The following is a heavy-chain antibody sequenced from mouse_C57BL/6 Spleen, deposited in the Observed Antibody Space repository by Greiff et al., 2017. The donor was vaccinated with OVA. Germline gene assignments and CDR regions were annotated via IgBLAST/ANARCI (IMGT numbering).Heavy chain of an antibody. D-gene: IGHD1-1*01. CDR2: FHPYNDDT. Sequence: QVQLQQSGAELVKPGASVKMSCKASGYTFTTYPIEWMKQNPGKSLEWIGNFHPYNDDTTYNEKFKGTATLTVEKSSSTVYLELSRLTSDDSAVDYCARGYTTVVAKDWYFDVWGTGTTVTVSS. J-gene: IGHJ1*03. V-gene: IGHV1-47*01. CDR1: GYTFTTYP. CDR3: ARGYTTVVAKDWYFDV.